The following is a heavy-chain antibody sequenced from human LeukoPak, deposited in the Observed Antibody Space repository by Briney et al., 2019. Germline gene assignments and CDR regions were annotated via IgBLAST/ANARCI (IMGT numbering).Heavy chain of an antibody. CDR2: IRYDGSNK. CDR3: AKDSYCYGSGPNWFDP. J-gene: IGHJ5*02. Sequence: GGSLRLSCAASGFTFSSYGMHWVRQAPGKGLEWVAFIRYDGSNKYYADSVKGRFTISRDNSKNTLYLQMNSLRAEDTAVYYCAKDSYCYGSGPNWFDPWGQGTLVTVSS. V-gene: IGHV3-30*02. CDR1: GFTFSSYG. D-gene: IGHD3-10*01.